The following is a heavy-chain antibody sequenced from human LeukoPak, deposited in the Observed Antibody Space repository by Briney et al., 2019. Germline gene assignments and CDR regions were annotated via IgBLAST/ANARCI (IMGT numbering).Heavy chain of an antibody. J-gene: IGHJ4*02. D-gene: IGHD2/OR15-2a*01. CDR1: GFSFSSYW. Sequence: QPGGSLRLSCTASGFSFSSYWMSWVRQTPGKGLEWVASIKQDGTEKYYVDSVKGRFTISKDNFKNSLYLQMNTLRAEDTAVYYCAREDHSTSAYWGQGTPVTVSS. CDR3: AREDHSTSAY. CDR2: IKQDGTEK. V-gene: IGHV3-7*01.